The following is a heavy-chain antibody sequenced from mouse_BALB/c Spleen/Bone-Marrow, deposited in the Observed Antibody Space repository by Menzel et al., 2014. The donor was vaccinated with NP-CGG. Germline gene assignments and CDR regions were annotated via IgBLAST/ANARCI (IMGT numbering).Heavy chain of an antibody. V-gene: IGHV2-9*02. CDR1: GFSLTSYG. D-gene: IGHD1-1*01. Sequence: QVQLKESGPGLVAPSQSLSITCTVSGFSLTSYGVNRVRQPPGKGLGWLGVIWAGGSTNYNSALMSRMSIRKDNSKSQVFLKMNSLQTDDTAMYYCARNYGSSYFDYWGQGTTLTVSS. CDR2: IWAGGST. J-gene: IGHJ2*01. CDR3: ARNYGSSYFDY.